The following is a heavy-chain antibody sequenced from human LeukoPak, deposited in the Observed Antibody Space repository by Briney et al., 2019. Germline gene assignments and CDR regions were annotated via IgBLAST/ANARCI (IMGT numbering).Heavy chain of an antibody. CDR1: GYTLTKLS. Sequence: ASVKVSCKVSGYTLTKLSMHWVRQAPGKGLEWMGGFDPEDGETIYAQKFQGRVTMSEDTSTDTAYMQLSSLRSEDTAVYYCATDSYDFSAFDIWGQGTMVTVSS. CDR2: FDPEDGET. J-gene: IGHJ3*02. D-gene: IGHD5-18*01. V-gene: IGHV1-24*01. CDR3: ATDSYDFSAFDI.